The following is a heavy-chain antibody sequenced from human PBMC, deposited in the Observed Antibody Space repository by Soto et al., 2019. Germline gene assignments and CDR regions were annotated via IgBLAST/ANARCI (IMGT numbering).Heavy chain of an antibody. CDR2: VSDEGSDK. CDR1: VFMFGSHG. Sequence: GGSMRLSCTASVFMFGSHGMHWVRQAPGKGLEWVAFVSDEGSDKFYADSVKGRVTVSRDNPRNTLYLQMDSLRVDDSAVYFCRVAAVPDFRGQGTRVTV. J-gene: IGHJ4*01. D-gene: IGHD6-25*01. V-gene: IGHV3-30*03. CDR3: RVAAVPDF.